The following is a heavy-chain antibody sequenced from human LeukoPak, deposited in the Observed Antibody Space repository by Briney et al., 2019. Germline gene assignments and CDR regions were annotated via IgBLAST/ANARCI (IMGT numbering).Heavy chain of an antibody. V-gene: IGHV3-13*04. CDR1: GFTFSGYD. D-gene: IGHD5-24*01. CDR3: ARHDGRADYNYNYYYGMDV. J-gene: IGHJ6*02. Sequence: PGGSLRLSCAASGFTFSGYDFHWVRQATGRGLEWVSAIGTVGDTHYLDSVKGRFTISRDNSKKTLYLLMNSLRAEDTAVYYCARHDGRADYNYNYYYGMDVWGQGTTVTVSS. CDR2: IGTVGDT.